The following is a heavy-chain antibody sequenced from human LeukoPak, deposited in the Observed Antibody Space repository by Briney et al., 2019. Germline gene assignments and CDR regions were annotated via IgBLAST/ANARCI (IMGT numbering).Heavy chain of an antibody. D-gene: IGHD3-10*01. Sequence: GASVKVSCKASGYTFTGYYMHWVRQAPGQGLEWMGWINPNSGGTNYAQKFQGRVTMTRDTSISTAYMELSRLRSDDTAVYYCARDRAPSYYYGSGSYYNGPYFDYWGQGTLVTVSS. J-gene: IGHJ4*02. CDR2: INPNSGGT. CDR1: GYTFTGYY. V-gene: IGHV1-2*02. CDR3: ARDRAPSYYYGSGSYYNGPYFDY.